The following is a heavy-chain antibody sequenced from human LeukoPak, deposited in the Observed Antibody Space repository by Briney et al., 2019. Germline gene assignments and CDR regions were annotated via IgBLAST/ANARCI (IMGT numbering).Heavy chain of an antibody. V-gene: IGHV3-23*01. Sequence: GGSLRPSCAASGFTFSGYAMSWVRQAPGKGLEWVSAISGSGGSTYYADSVKGRFTISRDNSKNTLYLQMNSLRAEDTAVYYCAKDFMRVPTPNGYFDYWGQGTLVTVSS. D-gene: IGHD2-2*01. J-gene: IGHJ4*02. CDR3: AKDFMRVPTPNGYFDY. CDR1: GFTFSGYA. CDR2: ISGSGGST.